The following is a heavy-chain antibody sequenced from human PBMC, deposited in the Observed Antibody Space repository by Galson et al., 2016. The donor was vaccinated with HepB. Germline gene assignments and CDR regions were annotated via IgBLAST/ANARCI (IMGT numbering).Heavy chain of an antibody. CDR1: GYTFTSYG. D-gene: IGHD6-13*01. V-gene: IGHV1-18*01. CDR2: ISGYNGNT. Sequence: SVKVSCKASGYTFTSYGISWVRQAPGQGLEWMGWISGYNGNTNYAQKLQGRVTMTTDTSTSTGYMELRSLISDDTAVYYCARDGSRAAAGIASWGQGTLVTVSS. J-gene: IGHJ5*02. CDR3: ARDGSRAAAGIAS.